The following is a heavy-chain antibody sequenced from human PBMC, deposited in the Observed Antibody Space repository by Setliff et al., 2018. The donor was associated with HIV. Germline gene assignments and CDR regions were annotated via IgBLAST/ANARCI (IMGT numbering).Heavy chain of an antibody. J-gene: IGHJ4*02. CDR2: IVPRDGIL. CDR3: ARDRGGYYECFDY. Sequence: ASVKVSCKASGYTFTDYYIHWVRQVPGQGLEWMGGIVPRDGILKYAQKFQGRLTISADKSTTTVYMELSSLRSEDTAVYFCARDRGGYYECFDYWGQGTLVTVSS. D-gene: IGHD1-26*01. V-gene: IGHV1-46*01. CDR1: GYTFTDYY.